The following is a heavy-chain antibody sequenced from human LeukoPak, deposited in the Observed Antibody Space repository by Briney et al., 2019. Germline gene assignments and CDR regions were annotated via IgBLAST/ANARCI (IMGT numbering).Heavy chain of an antibody. Sequence: GGSLRLSCAVSGFTFAGFDVTWICQAPGKGLEWVSTIKWNGDVIGYADSVKGRFIISRDNAKNSLFLQMNSLRADDTAFYYFTRDPTLDSRDYWGQGTLVTVSS. V-gene: IGHV3-20*04. CDR3: TRDPTLDSRDY. J-gene: IGHJ4*02. CDR2: IKWNGDVI. D-gene: IGHD3-9*01. CDR1: GFTFAGFD.